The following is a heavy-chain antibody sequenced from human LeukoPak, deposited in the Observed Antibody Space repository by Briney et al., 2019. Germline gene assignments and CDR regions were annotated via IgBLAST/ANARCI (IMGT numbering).Heavy chain of an antibody. Sequence: SVKVSCKASGYTFTSYAISWVRQAPGQGLERMGRIIPILGIANYAQKFQGRVTITADKSTSTAYMELSSLRSEDTAVYYCAREQSGSYGFDYWGQGTLVTVSS. CDR2: IIPILGIA. CDR1: GYTFTSYA. D-gene: IGHD1-26*01. CDR3: AREQSGSYGFDY. J-gene: IGHJ4*02. V-gene: IGHV1-69*04.